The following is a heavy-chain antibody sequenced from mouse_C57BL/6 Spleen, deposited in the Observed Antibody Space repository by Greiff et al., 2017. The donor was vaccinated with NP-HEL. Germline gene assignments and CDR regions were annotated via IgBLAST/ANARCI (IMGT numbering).Heavy chain of an antibody. CDR3: ARDEQLREYYFDY. Sequence: EVKLVESGGGLVKPGGSLKLSCAASGFTFSSYAMSWVRQTPEKRLEWVATISDGGSYTYYPDNVKGRFTISRDNAKNNLYLQMSHLKSEDTAMYYCARDEQLREYYFDYWGQGTTLTVSS. CDR1: GFTFSSYA. V-gene: IGHV5-4*01. CDR2: ISDGGSYT. D-gene: IGHD3-2*02. J-gene: IGHJ2*01.